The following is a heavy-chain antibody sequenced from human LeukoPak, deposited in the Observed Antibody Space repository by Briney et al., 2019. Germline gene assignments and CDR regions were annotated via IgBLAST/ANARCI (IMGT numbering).Heavy chain of an antibody. CDR3: AKAQFLGYSNSYYFDY. D-gene: IGHD4-11*01. Sequence: GGSLRLSCAAFGFTFSSYAMSWVRQAPGKGLEWVSAISGSGGSTYYADSVKGRFTISRDNSKNTLYLQMNSLRAEDTAVYYCAKAQFLGYSNSYYFDYWGQGTLVTVSS. CDR2: ISGSGGST. J-gene: IGHJ4*02. V-gene: IGHV3-23*01. CDR1: GFTFSSYA.